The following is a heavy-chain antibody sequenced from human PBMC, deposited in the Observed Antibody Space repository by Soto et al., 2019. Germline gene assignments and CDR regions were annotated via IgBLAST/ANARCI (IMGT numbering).Heavy chain of an antibody. J-gene: IGHJ4*02. CDR3: AKDHRPGGCTNGVCYRLQWFDY. Sequence: GGSLRLSCAASGFTFSSYAMSWVRQAPGKGLEWVSAISGSGGSTYYADSVKGRFTISRDNSKNTLYLQMNSLRAEDTAVYYCAKDHRPGGCTNGVCYRLQWFDYWGQGTLVTVSS. V-gene: IGHV3-23*01. CDR2: ISGSGGST. CDR1: GFTFSSYA. D-gene: IGHD2-8*01.